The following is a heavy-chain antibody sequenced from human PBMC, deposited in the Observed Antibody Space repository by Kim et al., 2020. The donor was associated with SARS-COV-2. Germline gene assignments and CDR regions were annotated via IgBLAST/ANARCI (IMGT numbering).Heavy chain of an antibody. D-gene: IGHD2-15*01. Sequence: SVKVSCKASGGTFSSYAISWVRQAPGQGLEWMGGIIPIFGTANYAQKFQGRVTITADESTSTAYMELSSLRSEDTAVYYCARDLGWSTFYYYGMDVWGQGTTVTVSS. J-gene: IGHJ6*02. CDR3: ARDLGWSTFYYYGMDV. V-gene: IGHV1-69*13. CDR1: GGTFSSYA. CDR2: IIPIFGTA.